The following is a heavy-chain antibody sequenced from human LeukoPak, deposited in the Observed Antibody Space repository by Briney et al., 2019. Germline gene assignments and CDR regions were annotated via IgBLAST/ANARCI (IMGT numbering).Heavy chain of an antibody. V-gene: IGHV1-69*13. J-gene: IGHJ4*02. CDR3: ARFESGGPGC. CDR2: IIPIFGTA. Sequence: GASVKVSCKASGGTFSSYAISWVRQAPGQGLEWMGGIIPIFGTANYAQKFQGRVTITADESTSTAYMELSSLRSEDTAVYYCARFESGGPGCWGQGTLVTVSS. CDR1: GGTFSSYA. D-gene: IGHD4-23*01.